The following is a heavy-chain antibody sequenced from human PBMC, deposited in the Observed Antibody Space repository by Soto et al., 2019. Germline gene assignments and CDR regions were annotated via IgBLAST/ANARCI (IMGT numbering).Heavy chain of an antibody. D-gene: IGHD3-9*01. CDR3: ARQWTNYDILTGYFQYYFDY. CDR2: INSDGSST. Sequence: GGSLRLSCAASGFTFSSYWMHWVRQAPGKGLVWFSRINSDGSSTSYADSVKGRFTISRDNAKNTLYLQMNSLRAEDTAVYYCARQWTNYDILTGYFQYYFDYWGQGTLVTVSS. V-gene: IGHV3-74*01. J-gene: IGHJ4*02. CDR1: GFTFSSYW.